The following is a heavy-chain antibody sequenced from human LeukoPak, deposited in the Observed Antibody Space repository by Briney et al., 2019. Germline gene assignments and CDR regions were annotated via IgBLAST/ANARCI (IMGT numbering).Heavy chain of an antibody. V-gene: IGHV3-23*01. Sequence: GGSLRLSCAASGFTFSSYAMSWVRQAPGKGLEWVSAISGSDSTYYADSVKGRFTISRGNSKNTLYLQMNSLRAEDTAVYYCAKASPYAYYGSGSYWYYWGQGTLVTVSS. CDR3: AKASPYAYYGSGSYWYY. D-gene: IGHD3-10*01. CDR1: GFTFSSYA. CDR2: ISGSDST. J-gene: IGHJ4*02.